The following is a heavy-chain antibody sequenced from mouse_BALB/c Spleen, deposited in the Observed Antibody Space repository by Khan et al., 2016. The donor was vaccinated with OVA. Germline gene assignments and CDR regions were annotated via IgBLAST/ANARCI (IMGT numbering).Heavy chain of an antibody. CDR1: GYIITSYC. CDR2: IYPGTDNT. V-gene: IGHV1-76*01. CDR3: EREEGLYHLDH. Sequence: QVQLKESGAELVRPGASVKLSCKTSGYIITSYCIHWVKQRSGQGLEWIARIYPGTDNTYYNEKFKDKATITADTSSSTAYMQLSSLTSEGSDIYFFEREEGLYHLDHWGQSTTLTGSS. J-gene: IGHJ2*01.